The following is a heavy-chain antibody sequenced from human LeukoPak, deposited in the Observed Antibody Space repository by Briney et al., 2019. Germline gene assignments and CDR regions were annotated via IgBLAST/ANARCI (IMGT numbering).Heavy chain of an antibody. CDR3: ARGAYSSSSRDY. V-gene: IGHV5-10-1*01. J-gene: IGHJ4*02. Sequence: GESLKISCKGSGYSFTNYWISWVRQMPGKGLEWMGRIDPSDSYTNYSPSFQGHVTISADKSISTAYLQWSSLKAPDTAMYYCARGAYSSSSRDYWGQGTLVTVSS. D-gene: IGHD6-6*01. CDR1: GYSFTNYW. CDR2: IDPSDSYT.